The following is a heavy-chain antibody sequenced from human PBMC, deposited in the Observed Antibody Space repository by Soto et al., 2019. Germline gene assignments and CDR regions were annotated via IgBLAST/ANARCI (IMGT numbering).Heavy chain of an antibody. J-gene: IGHJ6*03. CDR2: MNANSGNT. D-gene: IGHD3-10*02. Sequence: GASVKVSCKASGYTFTSYDINWVRQATGQGLEWMGWMNANSGNTGYAQKFQGRVTMTRNTSISTAYMELSSLRSEDTAVYYCARVENYFLATYYYYYMDVWGKGTTVTVS. CDR3: ARVENYFLATYYYYYMDV. CDR1: GYTFTSYD. V-gene: IGHV1-8*01.